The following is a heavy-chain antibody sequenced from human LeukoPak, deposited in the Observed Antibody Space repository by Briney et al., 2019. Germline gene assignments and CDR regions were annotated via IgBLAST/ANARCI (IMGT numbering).Heavy chain of an antibody. Sequence: GGSLRLSCAASGFTFNNFGMHWVRQAPGKGLEWVTFIQYNGNNKYYADSVKGRFTITRDNSQNTLYLQMNSLRVEDTAVYYCAKDNRDYYIDYWGQGTLVTVSS. CDR1: GFTFNNFG. CDR3: AKDNRDYYIDY. CDR2: IQYNGNNK. V-gene: IGHV3-30*02. J-gene: IGHJ4*02. D-gene: IGHD3-10*01.